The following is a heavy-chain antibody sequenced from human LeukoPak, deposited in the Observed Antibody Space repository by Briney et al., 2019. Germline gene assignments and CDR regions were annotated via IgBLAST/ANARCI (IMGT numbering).Heavy chain of an antibody. CDR3: ARRSYGGFYYYYGMDV. CDR1: GYTFTSYD. D-gene: IGHD5-18*01. V-gene: IGHV1-8*01. J-gene: IGHJ6*02. CDR2: MNPNSGNT. Sequence: ALVKVSCKASGYTFTSYDINWVRQATGQGLEWMGWMNPNSGNTGYAQKFQGRVTMTRNTSISTAYMELSSLRSEDTAVYYCARRSYGGFYYYYGMDVWGQGTTVTVSS.